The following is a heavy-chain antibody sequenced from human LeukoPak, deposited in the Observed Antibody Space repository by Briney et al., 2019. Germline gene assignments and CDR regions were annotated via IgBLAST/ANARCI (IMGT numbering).Heavy chain of an antibody. J-gene: IGHJ6*03. CDR3: ARAGDVSYYYMDV. V-gene: IGHV4-61*02. D-gene: IGHD2-21*01. CDR1: GGSISSGSYY. CDR2: IYTSGST. Sequence: SETLSLTCTVSGGSISSGSYYWSWIRQPAGKGLEWIGRIYTSGSTNYNPSLKSRVTISVDTSRNQFSLKLNSVTAADTAVYYCARAGDVSYYYMDVWGKGTTVTVSS.